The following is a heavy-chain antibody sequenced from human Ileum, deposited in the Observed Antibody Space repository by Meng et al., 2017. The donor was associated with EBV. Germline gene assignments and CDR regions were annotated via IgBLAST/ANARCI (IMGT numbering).Heavy chain of an antibody. J-gene: IGHJ4*02. CDR2: VYHDGAT. V-gene: IGHV4-4*01. CDR1: GASVSGSAW. D-gene: IGHD3-10*01. Sequence: DSGHGRFRPRGTLLLTSAAAGASVSGSAWRSWVRQPPGKGLEWIGEVYHDGATNYHPSLKSRVTISLDKSKNEVHLHLNSLTAADTAVYFCARSSPIVRGLDYWGQGTLVTASS. CDR3: ARSSPIVRGLDY.